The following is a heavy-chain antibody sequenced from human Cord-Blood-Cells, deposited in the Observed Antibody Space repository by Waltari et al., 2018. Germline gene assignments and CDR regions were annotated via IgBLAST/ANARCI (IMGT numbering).Heavy chain of an antibody. CDR3: ARRARGSGSYYAFDI. CDR2: INHSGST. J-gene: IGHJ3*02. Sequence: QVQLQQWGAGLLKPSETLSLTCAVSGGSFSGSYWRLIRHPPGKGLEWIGEINHSGSTNYNPSLKSRVTISVDTSKNQFSLKLSSVTAADTAVYYCARRARGSGSYYAFDIWGQGTMVTVSS. V-gene: IGHV4-34*01. D-gene: IGHD3-10*01. CDR1: GGSFSGSY.